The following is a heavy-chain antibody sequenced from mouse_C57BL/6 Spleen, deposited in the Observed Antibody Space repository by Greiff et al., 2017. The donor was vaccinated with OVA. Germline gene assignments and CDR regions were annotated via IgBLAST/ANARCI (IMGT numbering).Heavy chain of an antibody. V-gene: IGHV2-2*01. D-gene: IGHD1-1*01. CDR1: GFSLTSYG. CDR3: ARREVVAPLAMDY. CDR2: IWSGGST. J-gene: IGHJ4*01. Sequence: VKLVESGPGLVQPSQSLSITCTVSGFSLTSYGVHWVRQSPGKGLEWLGVIWSGGSTDYNAAFISRLSISKDNSKSQVFFKMNSLQADDTAIYYCARREVVAPLAMDYWGQGTSVTVSS.